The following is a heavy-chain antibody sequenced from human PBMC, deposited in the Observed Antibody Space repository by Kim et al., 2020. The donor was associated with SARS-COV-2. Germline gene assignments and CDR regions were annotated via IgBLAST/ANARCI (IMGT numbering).Heavy chain of an antibody. CDR3: ARDRHYYDSSGLGY. V-gene: IGHV3-33*01. CDR2: IWYDGSNK. J-gene: IGHJ4*02. D-gene: IGHD3-22*01. Sequence: GGSLRLSCAASGFTFSSYGMHWVRQAPGKGLEWVGVIWYDGSNKYYADSVEGRFTISRENSKKTMYLQMNSMRAEDTAVYYCARDRHYYDSSGLGYWGQGTLVTVSS. CDR1: GFTFSSYG.